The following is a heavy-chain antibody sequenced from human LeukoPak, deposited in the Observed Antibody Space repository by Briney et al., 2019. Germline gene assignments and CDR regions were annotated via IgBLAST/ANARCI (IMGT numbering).Heavy chain of an antibody. Sequence: ASVKVSCKSSGYTFIDYYIHWVRQAPGQGLEWMGQINPNSGGTNSAQTFQGRVTMTRDTSISTAYMELNRLTSDDTAVYYCARDLPSTPNWELDYWGQGTLVTVSS. D-gene: IGHD7-27*01. CDR1: GYTFIDYY. J-gene: IGHJ4*02. V-gene: IGHV1-2*06. CDR2: INPNSGGT. CDR3: ARDLPSTPNWELDY.